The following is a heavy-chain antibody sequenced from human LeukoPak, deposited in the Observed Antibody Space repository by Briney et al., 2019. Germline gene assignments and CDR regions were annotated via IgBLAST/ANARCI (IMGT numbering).Heavy chain of an antibody. V-gene: IGHV3-7*03. CDR2: IKHDGSEK. CDR1: GFTFSNYW. CDR3: AREKFDY. J-gene: IGHJ4*02. Sequence: GRSLRLSCAASGFTFSNYWMNWVRQTPGKGLEWVANIKHDGSEKYYVDSMKGRFTISRDNAKNSLYLQMNSLRAEDTAVYYCAREKFDYWGQGTLVTVSS.